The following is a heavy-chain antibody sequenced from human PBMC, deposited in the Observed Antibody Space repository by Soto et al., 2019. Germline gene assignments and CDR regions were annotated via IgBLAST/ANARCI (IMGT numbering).Heavy chain of an antibody. D-gene: IGHD1-1*01. Sequence: PSETLSLTCAVCGGSVSSEHYYGNWIRQPPGKGLEWIGYIYYSGSTNYNPSLKSRVTISVDTSKNQFSLKLSSVTAADTAVYYCARLDAAWYYFDYWGQGTLVTVSS. J-gene: IGHJ4*02. CDR1: GGSVSSEHYY. CDR2: IYYSGST. V-gene: IGHV4-61*01. CDR3: ARLDAAWYYFDY.